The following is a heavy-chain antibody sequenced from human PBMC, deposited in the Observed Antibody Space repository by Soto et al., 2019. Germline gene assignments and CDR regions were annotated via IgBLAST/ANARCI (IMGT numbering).Heavy chain of an antibody. CDR1: GFTFSTYT. CDR3: AKAREVTLVRMILDQ. V-gene: IGHV3-23*01. D-gene: IGHD1-1*01. Sequence: LRLSCAASGFTFSTYTMTWVRQAPGKGLEWVSSVGGSGDGTYYADSVKGRFTISRDNSKNTLYLQMNSLRAEDTAIYYCAKAREVTLVRMILDQWGQGILVTVSA. CDR2: VGGSGDGT. J-gene: IGHJ4*02.